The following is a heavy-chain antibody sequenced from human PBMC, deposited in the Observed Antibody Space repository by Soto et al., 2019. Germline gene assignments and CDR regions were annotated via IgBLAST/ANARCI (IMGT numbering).Heavy chain of an antibody. CDR3: ARVGSRDAYDYVLEH. D-gene: IGHD3-10*02. V-gene: IGHV1-69*06. Sequence: QVQVVQSGAEVKKPGSSVKISCTASGRIFSSFPTSWVRQVPGQGLAWMGGVISASGSVTYAPKFQGRVTITAVNSAGIGYMELTSLTSEDTAIYYCARVGSRDAYDYVLEHWGPGTMVTVSS. CDR2: VISASGSV. J-gene: IGHJ1*01. CDR1: GRIFSSFP.